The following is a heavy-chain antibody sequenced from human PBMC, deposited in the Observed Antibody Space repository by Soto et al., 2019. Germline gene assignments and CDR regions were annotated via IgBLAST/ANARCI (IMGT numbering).Heavy chain of an antibody. CDR1: GFIFSTFG. V-gene: IGHV3-33*01. CDR2: IWYDGSNT. D-gene: IGHD3-3*01. Sequence: PGGSLRLSCAASGFIFSTFGMHWVRQAPGKGLEWVAHIWYDGSNTYYADSVKGRFTISRDNSRNTLYLQMNSLRAEDTAVYHCVRDRALFGTDYYYYGMDVWGQGTTVTVSS. CDR3: VRDRALFGTDYYYYGMDV. J-gene: IGHJ6*02.